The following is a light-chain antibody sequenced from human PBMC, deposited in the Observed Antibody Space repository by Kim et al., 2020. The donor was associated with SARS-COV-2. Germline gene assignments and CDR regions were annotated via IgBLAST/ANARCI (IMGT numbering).Light chain of an antibody. J-gene: IGLJ3*02. V-gene: IGLV6-57*03. CDR2: EDD. CDR3: QSYDSTNRGV. Sequence: NFMLTQPHSVSESPGKTVTISCTRSSGSIVSNYVQWYQQRPGSAPTTVLYEDDQRPSGVPDRFSGSIDGSSNSASLTISGLKTEDEADYYCQSYDSTNRGVFGGGTQLTVL. CDR1: SGSIVSNY.